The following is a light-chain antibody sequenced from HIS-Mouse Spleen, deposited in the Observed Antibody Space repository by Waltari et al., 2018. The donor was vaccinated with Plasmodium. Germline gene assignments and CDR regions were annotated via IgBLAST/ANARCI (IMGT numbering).Light chain of an antibody. V-gene: IGKV3-15*01. J-gene: IGKJ1*01. CDR2: GAS. CDR1: QSVSSN. Sequence: EIVMTQSPATLSVSPGERATLSCRASQSVSSNLAWYQQKPGQAPRLLIYGASTRATGIPARVSGSGSGTEFTLIISSLQSEDFAVYYCQQYNNWPAWTFGQGTKVEIK. CDR3: QQYNNWPAWT.